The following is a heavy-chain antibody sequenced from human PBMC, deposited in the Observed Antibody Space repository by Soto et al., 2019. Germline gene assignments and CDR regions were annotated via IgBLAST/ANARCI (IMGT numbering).Heavy chain of an antibody. Sequence: PGWSLTLSCAASGITFSSYSMNLVRQAPGKGLEWVSSISSSSSYIYYADSVKGRFTISRDNAKNSLYLQMNSLRAEDTAVYYCARTRYSSSWYQYWGKGTLVTVSS. D-gene: IGHD6-13*01. CDR1: GITFSSYS. CDR2: ISSSSSYI. V-gene: IGHV3-21*01. CDR3: ARTRYSSSWYQY. J-gene: IGHJ4*02.